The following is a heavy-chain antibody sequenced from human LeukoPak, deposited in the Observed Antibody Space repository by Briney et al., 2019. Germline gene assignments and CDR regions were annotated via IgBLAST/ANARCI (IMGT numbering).Heavy chain of an antibody. CDR1: GFLFSSYA. D-gene: IGHD3-10*01. CDR2: ISFSGHTI. CDR3: ANDHFGSGSWDY. J-gene: IGHJ4*02. Sequence: GGSLRLSCTASGFLFSSYATNWVRQAPGKGLEWVSFISFSGHTIYTADSVKGRFTISRDNSKNTLYLQLNNLRPEDTAVYYCANDHFGSGSWDYWGQGTLVTVSS. V-gene: IGHV3-48*01.